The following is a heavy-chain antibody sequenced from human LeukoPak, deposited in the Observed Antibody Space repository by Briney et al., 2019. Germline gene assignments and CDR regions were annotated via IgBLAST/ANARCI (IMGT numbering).Heavy chain of an antibody. V-gene: IGHV3-11*04. CDR3: ASGGSYSRYYFDY. D-gene: IGHD1-26*01. Sequence: PGGSLRLSRAASGFTFSDYYMSWIRQAPGKGLEWVSYISSSGSTIYYADSVKGRFTISRDNAKNSLYLQMNSLRAEDTAVYYCASGGSYSRYYFDYWGQGTLVTVSS. J-gene: IGHJ4*02. CDR1: GFTFSDYY. CDR2: ISSSGSTI.